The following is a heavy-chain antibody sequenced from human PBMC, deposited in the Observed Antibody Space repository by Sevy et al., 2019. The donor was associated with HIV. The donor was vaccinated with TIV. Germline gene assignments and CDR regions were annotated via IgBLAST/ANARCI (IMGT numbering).Heavy chain of an antibody. CDR3: VKGQKGRIFGIISDLEY. D-gene: IGHD3-3*01. J-gene: IGHJ4*02. V-gene: IGHV3-64D*06. CDR2: ISSDGSVT. Sequence: GGSLRLSCSASGFSFSNYAMHWVRQAPGTGLEYLSAISSDGSVTYYPDSVKGRFTNSRDNSKNMLYLQMNSLRTEDTAMYYYVKGQKGRIFGIISDLEYWGQGTLVTVSS. CDR1: GFSFSNYA.